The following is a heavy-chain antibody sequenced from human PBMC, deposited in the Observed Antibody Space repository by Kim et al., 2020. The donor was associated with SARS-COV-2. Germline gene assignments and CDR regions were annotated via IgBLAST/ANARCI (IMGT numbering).Heavy chain of an antibody. D-gene: IGHD2-2*01. CDR1: GFTFSSYG. V-gene: IGHV3-33*01. CDR3: ASSLYCSSTSCYYDAFDI. Sequence: GGSLRLSCAASGFTFSSYGMHWVRQAPGKGLEWVAVIWYDGSNKYYADSVKGRFTISRDNSKNTLYLQMNSLRAEDTAVYYCASSLYCSSTSCYYDAFDICGQGTMVTVSS. CDR2: IWYDGSNK. J-gene: IGHJ3*02.